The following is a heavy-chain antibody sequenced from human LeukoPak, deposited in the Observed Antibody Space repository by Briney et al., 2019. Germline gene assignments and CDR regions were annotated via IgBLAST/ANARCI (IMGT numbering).Heavy chain of an antibody. CDR1: GFTFSTYG. Sequence: PGRSLRLSCAASGFTFSTYGMHGVRQAPGKGLEWVAVISSDGSNKYYADSVKGRVTISRDNSKNTLYLQMNSLRVEDTAVYYCTYGSSWTYDFDYWGQGTLVTVSS. CDR2: ISSDGSNK. D-gene: IGHD6-13*01. V-gene: IGHV3-30*03. CDR3: TYGSSWTYDFDY. J-gene: IGHJ4*02.